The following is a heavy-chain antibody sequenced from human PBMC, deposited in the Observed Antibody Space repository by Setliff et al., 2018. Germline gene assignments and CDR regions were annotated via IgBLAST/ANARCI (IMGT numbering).Heavy chain of an antibody. CDR2: IYTSWST. D-gene: IGHD3-3*01. V-gene: IGHV4-61*09. CDR1: DDSISSRHYY. CDR3: ARMSGFQYMDV. J-gene: IGHJ6*03. Sequence: LSLTCTVSDDSISSRHYYWSWIRQPAGKGLEWLGQIYTSWSTNYNPSLKGRATLSIDASKRQFSLELTSVTAADTAVYYCARMSGFQYMDVWGKGTTVTVSS.